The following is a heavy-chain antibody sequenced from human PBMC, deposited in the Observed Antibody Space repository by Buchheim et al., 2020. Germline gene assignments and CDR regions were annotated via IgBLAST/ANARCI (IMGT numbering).Heavy chain of an antibody. CDR3: ARDLSYGSRSDYNAGPFDY. CDR1: GFTFSDYY. Sequence: QMQLVESGGGLVKPGESLRLSCAASGFTFSDYYMTWIRQGPGKGLEWVSYISTSGSTIYYADSVKGRFTISRDNAKNSLYLQMNSLRAEDTAVYFCARDLSYGSRSDYNAGPFDYWGQGTL. CDR2: ISTSGSTI. J-gene: IGHJ4*02. D-gene: IGHD3-10*01. V-gene: IGHV3-11*01.